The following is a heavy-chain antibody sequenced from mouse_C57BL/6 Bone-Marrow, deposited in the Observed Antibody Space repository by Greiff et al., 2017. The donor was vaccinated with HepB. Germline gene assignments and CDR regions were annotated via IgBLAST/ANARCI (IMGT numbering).Heavy chain of an antibody. CDR2: SRNKANDYTT. V-gene: IGHV7-1*01. D-gene: IGHD2-3*01. CDR3: ARDVIYDGYYEGAMDD. Sequence: EVKLMESGGGLVQSGRSLRLSCATSGFTFSDFYMEWVRQAPGKGLEWIAASRNKANDYTTEYSASVKGRFIVSRDTSQSILYLQMNALRAEDTAIYYCARDVIYDGYYEGAMDDWGQGTSVTVSS. CDR1: GFTFSDFY. J-gene: IGHJ4*01.